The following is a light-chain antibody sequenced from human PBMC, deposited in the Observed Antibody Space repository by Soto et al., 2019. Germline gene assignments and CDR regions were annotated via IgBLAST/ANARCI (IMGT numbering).Light chain of an antibody. J-gene: IGKJ1*01. CDR1: RSVTTNY. Sequence: EIVLTQSPGTLSLSPGERATLSCRASRSVTTNYLAWYQQKPGQAPRLLIYGASSRATGIPDRFSGSGSGTDFTLTISRLEPEDFAVYYCQQYGSSGTFGQGTKVDIK. CDR3: QQYGSSGT. V-gene: IGKV3-20*01. CDR2: GAS.